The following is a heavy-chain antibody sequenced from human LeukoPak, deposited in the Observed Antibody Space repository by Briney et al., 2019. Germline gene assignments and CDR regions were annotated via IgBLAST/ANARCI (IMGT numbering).Heavy chain of an antibody. D-gene: IGHD5-24*01. CDR2: INNDGSYI. V-gene: IGHV3-74*01. CDR1: GFTFSLAW. J-gene: IGHJ4*02. Sequence: GGSLRPSCAASGFTFSLAWMHWVRQVPGKGLEWVSRINNDGSYINYADSVKGRFTFSRDNAKNTLNLQMNGLRAEDTAVYFCARDGSAYNLDYWGQGVLVTVSS. CDR3: ARDGSAYNLDY.